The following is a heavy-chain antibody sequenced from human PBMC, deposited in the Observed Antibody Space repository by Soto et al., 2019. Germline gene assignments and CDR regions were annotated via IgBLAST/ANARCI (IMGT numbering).Heavy chain of an antibody. CDR2: INWNSRTI. CDR3: VKDFSGYTHGVRAFEI. D-gene: IGHD5-18*01. Sequence: EVQLVESGGGFVRPGRSLTLPCATSGFTFQNFAMHWVRQAPGKGLIWVSSINWNSRTILYADSVKGRFTISRDNATSSLSLQMICLSVEDTALYYCVKDFSGYTHGVRAFEIWGQGTMVTVSS. J-gene: IGHJ3*02. CDR1: GFTFQNFA. V-gene: IGHV3-9*01.